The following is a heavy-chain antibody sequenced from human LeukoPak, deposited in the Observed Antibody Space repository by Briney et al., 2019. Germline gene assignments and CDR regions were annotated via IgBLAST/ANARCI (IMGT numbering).Heavy chain of an antibody. CDR2: IKEDGTET. Sequence: GGSLRLSCAASGFMFSSNWMSWVRLAPGKGLEWVANIKEDGTETYYVDSVKGRFTISRDNAKNSLYMQMNSLRVEDTAVYYCAKEGRSLQTYWGQGTLVTVSS. D-gene: IGHD5-24*01. J-gene: IGHJ4*02. CDR3: AKEGRSLQTY. CDR1: GFMFSSNW. V-gene: IGHV3-7*03.